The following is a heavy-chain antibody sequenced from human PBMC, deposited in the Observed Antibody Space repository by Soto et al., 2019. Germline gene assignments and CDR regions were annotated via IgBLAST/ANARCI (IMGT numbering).Heavy chain of an antibody. D-gene: IGHD6-19*01. J-gene: IGHJ5*02. V-gene: IGHV1-2*04. CDR3: ARDRIAVAGTPRAFWFDP. Sequence: GASVKVSCKASGYTFTGYYMHWVRQAPGQGLEWMGWINPNSGGTNYAQKFKGWVTMTRDTSISTAYMELSRLRSDDTAVYYCARDRIAVAGTPRAFWFDPWGQGTLVTVSS. CDR1: GYTFTGYY. CDR2: INPNSGGT.